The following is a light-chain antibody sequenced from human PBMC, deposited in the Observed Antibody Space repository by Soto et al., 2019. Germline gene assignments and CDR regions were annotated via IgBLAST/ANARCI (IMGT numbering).Light chain of an antibody. CDR3: QQYNDYSWT. CDR2: AAS. CDR1: QSISSY. Sequence: DIQMTQSPSSLSASLGDRVTITCRASQSISSYLNWYQQKPGKAPKLLIYAASSLQSGVPSRFSGSGSGTDFTLTISSLQPDDVAIYYCQQYNDYSWTFGQGTKVDIK. V-gene: IGKV1-39*01. J-gene: IGKJ1*01.